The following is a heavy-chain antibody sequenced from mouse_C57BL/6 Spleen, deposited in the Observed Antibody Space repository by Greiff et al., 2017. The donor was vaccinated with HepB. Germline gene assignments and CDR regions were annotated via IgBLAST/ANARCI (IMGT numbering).Heavy chain of an antibody. J-gene: IGHJ3*01. D-gene: IGHD2-2*01. CDR3: ARSQQSTMVTTEAWFAY. V-gene: IGHV1-20*01. Sequence: VQLQQSGPELVKPGDSVKISCKASGYSFTGYFMNWVMQSHGKSLEWIGRINPYNGDTFYNQKFKGKATLTVDKSSSTAHMELRSLTSEDSAVYYCARSQQSTMVTTEAWFAYWGQGTLVTVP. CDR2: INPYNGDT. CDR1: GYSFTGYF.